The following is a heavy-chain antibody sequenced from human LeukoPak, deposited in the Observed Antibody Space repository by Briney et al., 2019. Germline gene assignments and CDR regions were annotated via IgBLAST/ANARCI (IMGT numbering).Heavy chain of an antibody. V-gene: IGHV1-2*04. Sequence: ASVKVSCKASGYTFTGYYMHWVRQAPGQGLEWMGWINPNSGGTNYAQKFQGWVTMTRDTSISTAYMELRSLRSDDTAVYYCARSYYYDSSGYLWEDYWGQGTLVTVSS. CDR3: ARSYYYDSSGYLWEDY. CDR1: GYTFTGYY. CDR2: INPNSGGT. D-gene: IGHD3-22*01. J-gene: IGHJ4*02.